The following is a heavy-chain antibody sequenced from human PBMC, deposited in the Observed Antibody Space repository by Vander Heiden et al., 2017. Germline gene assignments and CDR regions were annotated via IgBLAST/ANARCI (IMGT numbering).Heavy chain of an antibody. CDR3: ARDEVLTGTTYYGLDV. J-gene: IGHJ6*02. V-gene: IGHV3-33*01. Sequence: QELLVESGGGVVQPGRSLRLTCAASAFTFRNYAMHGVPQGPGKGMEWVAVIWYDGSNKYYADSVKGRFTISRDNSMNTLYLQMSSLRAGDTAVYYCARDEVLTGTTYYGLDVWGQGTTVTVSS. CDR1: AFTFRNYA. CDR2: IWYDGSNK. D-gene: IGHD1-7*01.